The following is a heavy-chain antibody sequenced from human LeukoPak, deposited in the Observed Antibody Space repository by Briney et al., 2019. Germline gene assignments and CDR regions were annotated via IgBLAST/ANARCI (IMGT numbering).Heavy chain of an antibody. Sequence: GGSLRLSCAASGFTFSSYWMSWVRQAPGKGLEWVSSISSSSSYIYYADSVKGRFTISRDNAKNSLYLQMNSLRAEDTAVYYCARGIAAAGLDYWGQGTLVTVSS. D-gene: IGHD6-13*01. CDR2: ISSSSSYI. J-gene: IGHJ4*02. CDR3: ARGIAAAGLDY. CDR1: GFTFSSYW. V-gene: IGHV3-21*01.